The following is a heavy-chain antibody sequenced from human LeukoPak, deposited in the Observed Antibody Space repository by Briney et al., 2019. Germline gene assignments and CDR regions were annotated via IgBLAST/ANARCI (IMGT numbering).Heavy chain of an antibody. CDR2: ISSSGSTI. J-gene: IGHJ6*02. V-gene: IGHV3-11*01. D-gene: IGHD1-26*01. CDR1: GFTFSDYY. Sequence: GGSLRLSCAASGFTFSDYYMSWIRQAPGKGLEWVSYISSSGSTIYYADSVKGRITISRDNAKNSLYLQMNSLGAEDTAVYYCARTSGSYYRYYYYGMDVWGQGTAVTVSS. CDR3: ARTSGSYYRYYYYGMDV.